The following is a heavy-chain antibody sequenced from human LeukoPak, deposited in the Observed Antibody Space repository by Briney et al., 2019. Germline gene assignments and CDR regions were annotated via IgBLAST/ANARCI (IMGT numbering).Heavy chain of an antibody. CDR1: GGSFSGYY. V-gene: IGHV4-34*01. J-gene: IGHJ4*02. D-gene: IGHD6-6*01. CDR2: INHSGST. CDR3: ARGFELKSIAARIYYFDY. Sequence: SETLSLTCAVYGGSFSGYYWSWIRQPPGRGLEWIGEINHSGSTNYNPSLKSRVTISVDTSKNQFSLKLSSVTAADTAVYYCARGFELKSIAARIYYFDYWGQGTLVTVSS.